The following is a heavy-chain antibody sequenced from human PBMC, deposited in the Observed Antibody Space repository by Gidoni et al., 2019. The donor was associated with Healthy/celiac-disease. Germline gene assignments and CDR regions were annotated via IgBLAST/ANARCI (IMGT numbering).Heavy chain of an antibody. D-gene: IGHD3-22*01. V-gene: IGHV1-2*02. CDR3: ARDLGYYYDEVYYGMDV. Sequence: YAQKFQGRVTMTRDTSISTAYMELSRLRSDDTAVYYCARDLGYYYDEVYYGMDVWGQGTTVTVSS. J-gene: IGHJ6*02.